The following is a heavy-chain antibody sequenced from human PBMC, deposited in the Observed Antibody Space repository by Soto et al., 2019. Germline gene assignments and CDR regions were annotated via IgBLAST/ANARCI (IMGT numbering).Heavy chain of an antibody. Sequence: GASVKVSCKASGYTFTGYYMHWVRQAPGQGLEWMGWINPNSGGTNYAQKFQGRVTMTRDTSISTAYMELSRLRSDDTAVYYCARSFSIAVAGYRYWGPRTLVTVSS. D-gene: IGHD6-19*01. V-gene: IGHV1-2*02. CDR1: GYTFTGYY. CDR2: INPNSGGT. J-gene: IGHJ4*02. CDR3: ARSFSIAVAGYRY.